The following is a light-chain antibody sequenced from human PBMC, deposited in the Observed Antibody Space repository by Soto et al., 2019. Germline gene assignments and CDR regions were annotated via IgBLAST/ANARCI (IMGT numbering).Light chain of an antibody. CDR1: RSNIGAGYD. J-gene: IGLJ1*01. Sequence: QSVLTQPPSVSGAPGQRVTISCTGSRSNIGAGYDEHWYQQLPGTAPKLLIYGNSNRPSGVPDRFSGSKSGTAASLAITGLQAEDEADYYCQSYDSSLSGYVFGTGTKRTV. V-gene: IGLV1-40*01. CDR2: GNS. CDR3: QSYDSSLSGYV.